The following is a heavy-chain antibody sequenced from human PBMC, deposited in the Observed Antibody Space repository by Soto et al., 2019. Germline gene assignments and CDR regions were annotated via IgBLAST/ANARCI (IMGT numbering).Heavy chain of an antibody. CDR3: AVAVVLKLWVY. D-gene: IGHD6-19*01. CDR2: IYWDDDK. V-gene: IGHV2-5*02. CDR1: GFSLSTSGVG. J-gene: IGHJ4*02. Sequence: QITLKESGPTLVKPTQTLTLTCTFSGFSLSTSGVGVGWIRQPPGKALEWLALIYWDDDKRYSPSLKSRLTISKDTSNNQVVLTMPNMDPVDTATFSCAVAVVLKLWVYWGQGTLVTVSS.